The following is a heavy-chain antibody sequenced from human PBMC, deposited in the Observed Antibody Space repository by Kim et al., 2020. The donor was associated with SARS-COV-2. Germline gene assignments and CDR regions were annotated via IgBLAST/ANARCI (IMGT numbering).Heavy chain of an antibody. V-gene: IGHV4-31*03. J-gene: IGHJ3*02. CDR3: ARRKASSTKTLDDAFDI. CDR2: IYYSGST. CDR1: GGSISSGGYY. D-gene: IGHD6-13*01. Sequence: TLSLTCTVSGGSISSGGYYWSWIRQHPGKGLEWIGYIYYSGSTYYNPSLKSRVTISVDTSKNQFSLKLSSVTAADTAVYYCARRKASSTKTLDDAFDIWGQGTMVTVAS.